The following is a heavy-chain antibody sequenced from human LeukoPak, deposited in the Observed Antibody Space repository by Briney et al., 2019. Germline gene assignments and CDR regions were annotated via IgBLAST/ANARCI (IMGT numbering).Heavy chain of an antibody. Sequence: PGGSLRLSCAASGLTFSSYGMSWVRQAPGKGLEWVSGISGSGSGGSTYYADSVKGRFTISRDNSRNSVYLQGDSLRPEDTAFYHCVKERDGHKDGLDSWGQGTLVTVSS. J-gene: IGHJ4*02. CDR2: ISGSGSGGST. CDR3: VKERDGHKDGLDS. V-gene: IGHV3-23*01. CDR1: GLTFSSYG. D-gene: IGHD5-24*01.